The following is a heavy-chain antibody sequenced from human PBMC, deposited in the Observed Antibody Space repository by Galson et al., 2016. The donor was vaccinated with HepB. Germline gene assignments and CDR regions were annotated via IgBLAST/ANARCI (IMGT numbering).Heavy chain of an antibody. Sequence: SLRLSCAVSGFTLRDNYMNRVRQAPGKGLEWVSVLYSGGATYYADSVRGRFTISRDNSNRLSLQMNSLKADDTAVYFCARIPTDSYHWYLDLWGRGTLVTVSS. V-gene: IGHV3-53*05. CDR1: GFTLRDNY. J-gene: IGHJ2*01. CDR3: ARIPTDSYHWYLDL. CDR2: LYSGGAT. D-gene: IGHD1-26*01.